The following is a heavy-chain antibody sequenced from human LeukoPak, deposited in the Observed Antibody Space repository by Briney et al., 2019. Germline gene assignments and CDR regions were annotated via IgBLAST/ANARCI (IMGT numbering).Heavy chain of an antibody. CDR3: ARSSLDQPFGVGAFDI. Sequence: NPGGSLRLSCTASGFTFGDYAMSWFRQAPGKGLEWVGFIRSKAYGGTTEYAASVKGRFTISRDDSKSIAYLQMNSLKTEDTAVYYCARSSLDQPFGVGAFDIWGQGTMVTVSS. D-gene: IGHD3-10*01. CDR1: GFTFGDYA. V-gene: IGHV3-49*05. J-gene: IGHJ3*02. CDR2: IRSKAYGGTT.